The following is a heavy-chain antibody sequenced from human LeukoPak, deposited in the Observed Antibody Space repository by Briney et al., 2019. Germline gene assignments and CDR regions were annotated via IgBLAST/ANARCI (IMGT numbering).Heavy chain of an antibody. CDR3: ARGGDYYYDSTFFDY. CDR1: GGSISGGGYS. V-gene: IGHV4-30-2*01. J-gene: IGHJ4*02. Sequence: SETLSLTCAVSGGSISGGGYSWSWIRQPPGKGLEWIGYIYHSGSTYYNPSLKSRVTISVDRSKNQFSLKLSSVTAADTAVYYCARGGDYYYDSTFFDYWGQGTLVTVSS. CDR2: IYHSGST. D-gene: IGHD3-22*01.